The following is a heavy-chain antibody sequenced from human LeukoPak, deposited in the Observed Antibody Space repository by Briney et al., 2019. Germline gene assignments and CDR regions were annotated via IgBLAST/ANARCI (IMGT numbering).Heavy chain of an antibody. CDR3: ARDYYDFWSGYFTGTNPWYYFDY. D-gene: IGHD3-3*01. J-gene: IGHJ4*02. CDR2: INPSGGST. V-gene: IGHV1-46*01. Sequence: ASVKVSCKASGYTFTSYYMHWVRQAPGQGLEWMGIINPSGGSTSYARKSQGRVTMTRDTSTSTVYMELSSLRSEDTAVYYCARDYYDFWSGYFTGTNPWYYFDYWGQGTLVTVSS. CDR1: GYTFTSYY.